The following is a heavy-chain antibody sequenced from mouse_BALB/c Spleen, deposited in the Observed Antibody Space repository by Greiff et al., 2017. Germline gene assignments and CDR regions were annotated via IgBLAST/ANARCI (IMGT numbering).Heavy chain of an antibody. V-gene: IGHV1-63*02. CDR2: IYPGGGYT. D-gene: IGHD2-4*01. Sequence: VMLVESGAELVRPGTSVKISCKASGYTFTNYWLGWVKQRPGHGLEWIGDIYPGGGYTNYNEKFKGKATLTADTSSSTAYMQLSSLTSEDSAVYFCARGDYDGPYAMDYWGQGTSVTVSS. CDR3: ARGDYDGPYAMDY. CDR1: GYTFTNYW. J-gene: IGHJ4*01.